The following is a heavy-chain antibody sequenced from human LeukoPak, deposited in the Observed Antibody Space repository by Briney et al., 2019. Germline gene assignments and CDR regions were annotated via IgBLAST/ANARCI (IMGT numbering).Heavy chain of an antibody. J-gene: IGHJ5*02. CDR3: ARRKRGGSSNLDWFDP. CDR1: GGSISSHY. D-gene: IGHD3-16*01. CDR2: IYHSGST. V-gene: IGHV4-59*11. Sequence: SETLSLTCTVSGGSISSHYWSWIRQSPGKGLEWIGYIYHSGSTNYNPYLKSRVTISVDTSKNQFSLRMTSVTAADTAVYYCARRKRGGSSNLDWFDPWGQGILVIVSS.